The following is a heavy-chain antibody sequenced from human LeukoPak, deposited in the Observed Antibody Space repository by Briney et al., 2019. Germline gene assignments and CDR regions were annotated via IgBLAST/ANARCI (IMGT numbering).Heavy chain of an antibody. Sequence: ASVKVSCKASGYTFTSYDINWVRQATGQGLEWMGWMNPNSGNTGYAQKFQGRVTMTRNTSISTAYMELSSLRAEDTAVYYCAKDHRHYYDSSGYFDYWGQGTLVTVSS. CDR3: AKDHRHYYDSSGYFDY. CDR1: GYTFTSYD. V-gene: IGHV1-8*01. D-gene: IGHD3-22*01. CDR2: MNPNSGNT. J-gene: IGHJ4*02.